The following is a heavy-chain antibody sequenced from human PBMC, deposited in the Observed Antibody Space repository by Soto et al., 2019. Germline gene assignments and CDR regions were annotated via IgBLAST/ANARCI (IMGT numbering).Heavy chain of an antibody. CDR1: GYSFSSYW. Sequence: PGESLKISCKGSGYSFSSYWISWVRQMPGKGLEWMGRIDPSDSYTNYSPSVQGHVTISADKSITTAYLQWSSLKASDTARYYCARNILWFGEPLYFAYWGQGTLVTVSS. D-gene: IGHD3-10*01. V-gene: IGHV5-10-1*01. J-gene: IGHJ4*02. CDR2: IDPSDSYT. CDR3: ARNILWFGEPLYFAY.